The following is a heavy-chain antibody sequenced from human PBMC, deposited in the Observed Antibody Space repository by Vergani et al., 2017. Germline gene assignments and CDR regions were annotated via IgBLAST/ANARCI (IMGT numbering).Heavy chain of an antibody. D-gene: IGHD1-7*01. CDR1: GFSLNTRGVS. V-gene: IGHV2-5*04. J-gene: IGHJ6*03. CDR2: IYLNDDQ. Sequence: QITLKESGPTLVKPTQTLTLTCTFSGFSLNTRGVSVAWIRQPPGKALDWLALIYLNDDQHYSPSLNNRVTITKDTSKNQVVLTMTNMDYVDTGTYYCVYRKTECGTTGCFYPFCYFYYMDVWGKGTTVTVSS. CDR3: VYRKTECGTTGCFYPFCYFYYMDV.